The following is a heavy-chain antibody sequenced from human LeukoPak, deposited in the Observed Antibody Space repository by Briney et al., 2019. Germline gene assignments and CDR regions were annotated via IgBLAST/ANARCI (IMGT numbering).Heavy chain of an antibody. CDR3: AKDSDDSSGYYYWYFDY. V-gene: IGHV3-30*18. CDR1: GFTFSSYG. Sequence: GGSLRLSCAASGFTFSSYGMHWVRQAPGKGLEWVAVISYDGSNRYYADSVKGRFTISRDNSKNTLYQQMNSLRAEDTAVYYCAKDSDDSSGYYYWYFDYWGQGTLVTVSS. D-gene: IGHD3-22*01. CDR2: ISYDGSNR. J-gene: IGHJ4*02.